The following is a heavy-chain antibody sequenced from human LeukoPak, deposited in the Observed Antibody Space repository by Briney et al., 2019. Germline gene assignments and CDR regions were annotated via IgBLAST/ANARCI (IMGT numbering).Heavy chain of an antibody. V-gene: IGHV3-48*03. CDR1: GFTFTSYD. J-gene: IGHJ4*02. Sequence: AGGSLRPSCVISGFTFTSYDFNWVRQAPGKGLEWVSYISNGGGTIYYADSVKGRFTISRDNAKNSVFLQMNTLRAEDTAVYYCVRDSYMFGSDYWGQGTLVTVSS. CDR2: ISNGGGTI. D-gene: IGHD3-10*02. CDR3: VRDSYMFGSDY.